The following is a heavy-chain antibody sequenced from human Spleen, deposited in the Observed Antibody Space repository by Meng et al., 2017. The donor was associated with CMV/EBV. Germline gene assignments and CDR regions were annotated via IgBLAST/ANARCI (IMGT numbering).Heavy chain of an antibody. J-gene: IGHJ4*02. CDR2: IYYSGST. Sequence: GSLRLSCTVSGGSISSSSYYWGWIRQPPGKGLEWIGSIYYSGSTYYNPSLKSRVTISVDTSKNQFSLKLSSVTAADTAVYYCARGLFFLELRTFDYWGQGTLVTVSS. V-gene: IGHV4-39*07. CDR3: ARGLFFLELRTFDY. D-gene: IGHD1-7*01. CDR1: GGSISSSSYY.